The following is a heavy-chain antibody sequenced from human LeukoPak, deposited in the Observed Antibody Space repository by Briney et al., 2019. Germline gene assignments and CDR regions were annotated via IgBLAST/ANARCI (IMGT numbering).Heavy chain of an antibody. Sequence: PSETLSLTCTVSGGSISSYYWSWIRQPPGKGLEWIGYIYYSGSTNYNPSLKSRVTISVDTSKNQFSLKLSSVTAADTAVYYCARDRPDYYDSSSTPYFDYWGQGTLVTVSS. CDR3: ARDRPDYYDSSSTPYFDY. J-gene: IGHJ4*02. CDR1: GGSISSYY. CDR2: IYYSGST. D-gene: IGHD3-22*01. V-gene: IGHV4-59*01.